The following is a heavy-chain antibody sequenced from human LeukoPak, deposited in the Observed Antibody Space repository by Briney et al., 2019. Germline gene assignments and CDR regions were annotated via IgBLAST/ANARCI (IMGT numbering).Heavy chain of an antibody. J-gene: IGHJ6*03. CDR3: ASLKKSVVAPCTPNYHYYYMDV. CDR1: GGSINSRSNY. CDR2: IYYSGST. D-gene: IGHD2-2*01. V-gene: IGHV4-39*01. Sequence: SETLSLTCSVSGGSINSRSNYWGWIRQPPGKGREWIGNIYYSGSTYYNPSLKSRVSISVDTSKNQFYMKWSSVTAADTAVYYCASLKKSVVAPCTPNYHYYYMDVWGKGTTLTVSS.